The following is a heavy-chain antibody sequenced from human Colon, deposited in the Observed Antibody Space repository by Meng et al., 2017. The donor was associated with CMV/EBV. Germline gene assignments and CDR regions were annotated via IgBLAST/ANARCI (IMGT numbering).Heavy chain of an antibody. CDR1: GSTFSDHY. D-gene: IGHD3-10*01. CDR3: ARGGPLDGSGSPPPFGY. Sequence: QVSLVHSWRSMKKPGASVKFPCKAAGSTFSDHYRHWVRQPPGQGLEWIAWIDPDSGDTNYAQKFQGRVTTTRDTSINTAYMELRRLRSDDTALYFCARGGPLDGSGSPPPFGYWGQGTLVTVSS. J-gene: IGHJ4*02. CDR2: IDPDSGDT. V-gene: IGHV1-2*02.